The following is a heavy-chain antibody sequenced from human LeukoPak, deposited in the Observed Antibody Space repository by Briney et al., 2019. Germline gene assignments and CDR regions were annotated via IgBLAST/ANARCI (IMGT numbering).Heavy chain of an antibody. J-gene: IGHJ6*02. V-gene: IGHV3-21*01. D-gene: IGHD3-16*01. Sequence: GGSLRLSCAASGFTFSSYSMNWVRQAPGKGLEWVSSISSSSSYIYYADSVKGRFTISRDNAKNSLYLQMNSLRGEDTAVYYCARDRDSYDYVWGNPSGMDVWGQGTTVTASS. CDR2: ISSSSSYI. CDR3: ARDRDSYDYVWGNPSGMDV. CDR1: GFTFSSYS.